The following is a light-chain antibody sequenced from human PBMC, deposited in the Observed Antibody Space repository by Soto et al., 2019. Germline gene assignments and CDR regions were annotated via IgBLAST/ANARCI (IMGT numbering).Light chain of an antibody. Sequence: DIQMTQSPSTLSASVGDRVTITCRASQSISSWLAWYQQKPGKAPKLLIYDASSLESGVLSRFSGSGSGTEFTLTISSLQTDDFATYYCQQYNTYSGTFGQGTKVEIK. CDR3: QQYNTYSGT. CDR1: QSISSW. J-gene: IGKJ1*01. V-gene: IGKV1-5*01. CDR2: DAS.